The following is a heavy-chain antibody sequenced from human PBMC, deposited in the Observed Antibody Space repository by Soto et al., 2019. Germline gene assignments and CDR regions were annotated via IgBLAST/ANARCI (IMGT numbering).Heavy chain of an antibody. D-gene: IGHD1-1*01. CDR1: GASMSSYY. V-gene: IGHV4-59*08. CDR2: IYDSGNT. Sequence: PSETLSLTCTVSGASMSSYYWSWIRQPPGKGLEWIGNIYDSGNTYYNPSLKSRVTISVDTSNHQFSLRLSSVSAADTAVYYCARLVDRNWYPFFFDYWGQGTQVTVSS. CDR3: ARLVDRNWYPFFFDY. J-gene: IGHJ4*02.